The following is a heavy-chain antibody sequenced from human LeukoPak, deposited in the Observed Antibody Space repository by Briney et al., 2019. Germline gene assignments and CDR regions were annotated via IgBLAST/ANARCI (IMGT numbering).Heavy chain of an antibody. CDR3: AREEPYDYVWGSYRYAHHY. D-gene: IGHD3-16*02. CDR2: IIPIFGTA. CDR1: GGTFSSYA. J-gene: IGHJ4*02. Sequence: SVKVSCKASGGTFSSYAISWVRQAPGQGLEWMGGIIPIFGTANYAQKFQGRVTITADESTSTAYMELNSLRSEDTAVYYCAREEPYDYVWGSYRYAHHYWGQGTLVTVSS. V-gene: IGHV1-69*13.